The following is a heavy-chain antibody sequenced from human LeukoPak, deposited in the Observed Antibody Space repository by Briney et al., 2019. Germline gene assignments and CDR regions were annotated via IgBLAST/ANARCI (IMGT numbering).Heavy chain of an antibody. D-gene: IGHD3-22*01. Sequence: SETLSLTCTVSGDSISSGDYYWSWIRQPPGKGLEWIGYIYYSGSTNYNPSLKSRVTMSVDTSKNQFSLKLSSVTAADTAVYYCASDSSGYYGYWGQGTLVTVSS. V-gene: IGHV4-61*08. J-gene: IGHJ4*02. CDR1: GDSISSGDYY. CDR3: ASDSSGYYGY. CDR2: IYYSGST.